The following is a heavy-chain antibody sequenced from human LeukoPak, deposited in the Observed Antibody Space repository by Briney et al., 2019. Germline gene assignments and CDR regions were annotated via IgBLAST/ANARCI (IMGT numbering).Heavy chain of an antibody. Sequence: PGGSLRLPCAASGFTFSSYWMSWVRQAPGKGLEWVANIKQDGSEKYYVDSAEGRFTISRDNAKNSLYLQMNSLRAEDTAVYYCARGYSRFDYWGQGSLVTVSS. J-gene: IGHJ4*02. D-gene: IGHD6-13*01. CDR2: IKQDGSEK. CDR1: GFTFSSYW. V-gene: IGHV3-7*01. CDR3: ARGYSRFDY.